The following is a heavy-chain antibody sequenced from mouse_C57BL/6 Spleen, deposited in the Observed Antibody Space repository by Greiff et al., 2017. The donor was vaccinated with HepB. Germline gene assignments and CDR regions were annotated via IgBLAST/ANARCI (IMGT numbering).Heavy chain of an antibody. CDR1: GYTFTSYW. D-gene: IGHD1-1*01. Sequence: VMLVESGAELAKPGASVKLSCKASGYTFTSYWMHWVKQRPGQGLEWIGYINPSSGYTKYNQKFKDKATLTAEKSSSTAYMQLSSLTSEDSAVYFCARSDYYGSSSAWFAYWGQGTLVTVSA. CDR3: ARSDYYGSSSAWFAY. J-gene: IGHJ3*01. CDR2: INPSSGYT. V-gene: IGHV1-7*01.